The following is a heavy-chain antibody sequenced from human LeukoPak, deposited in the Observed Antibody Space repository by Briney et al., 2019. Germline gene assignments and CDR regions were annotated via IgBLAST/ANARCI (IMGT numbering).Heavy chain of an antibody. CDR3: AREGDGYNLS. V-gene: IGHV1-69*05. Sequence: SVKVSCKASGGTFSSYAISRVRQAPGQGLEWMGRIIPIFRTANYAQKFQDRVTITTDESTSTAYMELSSLRSDDTAVYYCAREGDGYNLSWGQGTLVTVSS. CDR2: IIPIFRTA. CDR1: GGTFSSYA. D-gene: IGHD5-24*01. J-gene: IGHJ5*02.